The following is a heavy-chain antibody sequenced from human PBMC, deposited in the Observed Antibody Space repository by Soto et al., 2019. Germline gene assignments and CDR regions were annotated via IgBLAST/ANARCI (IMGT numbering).Heavy chain of an antibody. CDR3: ARGIYSNYVYYYYMDV. J-gene: IGHJ6*03. CDR2: IYYSGST. Sequence: SETLSLTCTVSGGSISSYYWSWIRQPPGKGLEWIGYIYYSGSTNYNPSLKSRVTISVDTSKNQFSLKLSSVTAADTAVYYCARGIYSNYVYYYYMDVWGKGTTVTVSS. D-gene: IGHD4-4*01. V-gene: IGHV4-59*01. CDR1: GGSISSYY.